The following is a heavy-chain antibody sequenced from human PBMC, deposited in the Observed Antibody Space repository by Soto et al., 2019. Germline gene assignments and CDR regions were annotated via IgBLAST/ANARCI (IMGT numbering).Heavy chain of an antibody. Sequence: SETLSLTCTVSGDSISNNNFYWGWIRQPPGRGLEWIGSIYYSGSTYYNPSLKSRVTISVDTSNNQLSLKLSSVTAADTAVYYCARHYGYYSHYMDVWTKGTTVTVSS. CDR2: IYYSGST. V-gene: IGHV4-39*01. CDR1: GDSISNNNFY. J-gene: IGHJ6*03. CDR3: ARHYGYYSHYMDV. D-gene: IGHD3-10*01.